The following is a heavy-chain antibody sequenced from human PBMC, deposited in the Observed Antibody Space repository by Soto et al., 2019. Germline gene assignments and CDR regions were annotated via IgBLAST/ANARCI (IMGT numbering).Heavy chain of an antibody. Sequence: SETLSLTCTVSGDSISNNNFYWGWIRQPPGRGLEWIGSIYYSGSTYYNPSLKSRVTISVDTSNNQLSLKLSSVTAADTAVYYCARHYGYYSHYMDVWTKGTTVTVSS. CDR2: IYYSGST. V-gene: IGHV4-39*01. CDR1: GDSISNNNFY. J-gene: IGHJ6*03. CDR3: ARHYGYYSHYMDV. D-gene: IGHD3-10*01.